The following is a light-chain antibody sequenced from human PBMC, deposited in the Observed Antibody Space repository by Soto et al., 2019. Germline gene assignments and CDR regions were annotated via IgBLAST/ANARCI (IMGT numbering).Light chain of an antibody. CDR2: GAS. CDR1: QSISSK. V-gene: IGKV3-15*01. Sequence: EIVMTQSPATLSVSPGERATLSCRASQSISSKLGWYQQRPGQAPRLLIYGASTRATGIPARFSGSGSGTELTLTISSLQSEDSAVYYCQQYNSWTTITFGKGTRLEIK. CDR3: QQYNSWTTIT. J-gene: IGKJ5*01.